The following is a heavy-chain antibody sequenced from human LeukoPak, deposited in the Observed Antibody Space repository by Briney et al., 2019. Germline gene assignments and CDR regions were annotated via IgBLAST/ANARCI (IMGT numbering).Heavy chain of an antibody. V-gene: IGHV3-30*02. CDR1: GFTFSGYG. CDR2: IQYDGSNE. J-gene: IGHJ4*02. D-gene: IGHD6-19*01. CDR3: AKGQGWYVDY. Sequence: GGSLRLSCAASGFTFSGYGMHWVRQAPGKGLEWVAFIQYDGSNEYCVDSVKGRFTFSRDNSKNMLYLQMNSLRAEDTAVYYCAKGQGWYVDYWGQGTLVTVSS.